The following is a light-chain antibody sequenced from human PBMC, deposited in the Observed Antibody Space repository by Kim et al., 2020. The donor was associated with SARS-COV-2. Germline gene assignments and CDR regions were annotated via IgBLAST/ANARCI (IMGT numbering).Light chain of an antibody. V-gene: IGLV3-19*01. J-gene: IGLJ3*02. CDR2: GKN. CDR1: SLRSYY. CDR3: NSRDSSGNLWV. Sequence: ALGPTVRITVQGDSLRSYYASWYQQKPGKAPVLVIYGKNNRPSGIPDRFSGSSSGNTASLTITGAQAEDEADYYCNSRDSSGNLWVFGGGTKLTVL.